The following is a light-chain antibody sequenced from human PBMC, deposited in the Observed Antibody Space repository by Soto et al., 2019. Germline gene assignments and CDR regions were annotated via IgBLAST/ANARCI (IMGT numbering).Light chain of an antibody. J-gene: IGLJ3*02. V-gene: IGLV2-11*01. CDR2: HVS. Sequence: QSALTQPRSVSGSPGQSVTISCTGTNYVSWYQQHPGKAPKLLIYHVSKRPSGVPDRFSGSKSGNTASLTISGLQAEDEADYYCEAWDDSQNGPMFGGGTKVTVL. CDR1: NY. CDR3: EAWDDSQNGPM.